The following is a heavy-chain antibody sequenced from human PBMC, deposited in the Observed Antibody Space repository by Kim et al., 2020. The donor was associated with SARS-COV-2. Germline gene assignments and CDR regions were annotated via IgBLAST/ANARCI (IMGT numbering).Heavy chain of an antibody. J-gene: IGHJ5*02. CDR3: ARALLVVAAISWFDP. Sequence: QKFQGRVTITADESTSTAYMELSSLRSEDTAVYYWARALLVVAAISWFDPWGQGTLVTVSS. D-gene: IGHD2-15*01. V-gene: IGHV1-69*01.